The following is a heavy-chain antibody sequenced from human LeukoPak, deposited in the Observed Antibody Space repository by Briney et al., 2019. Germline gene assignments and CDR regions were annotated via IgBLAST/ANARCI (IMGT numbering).Heavy chain of an antibody. Sequence: GRSLRLSCAAPGFTFSSYAMHWVRQAPGKGLEWVAVISYDGSNKYYADSVKGRFTISRDNSKNTLYLQMNSLKAEDTAVYYCARAFRIVVGWFDPWGQGTLVTVSS. CDR3: ARAFRIVVGWFDP. CDR1: GFTFSSYA. D-gene: IGHD2-21*01. J-gene: IGHJ5*02. V-gene: IGHV3-30-3*01. CDR2: ISYDGSNK.